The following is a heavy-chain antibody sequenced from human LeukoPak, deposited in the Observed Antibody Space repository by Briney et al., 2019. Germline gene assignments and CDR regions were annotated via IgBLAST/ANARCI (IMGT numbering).Heavy chain of an antibody. CDR2: INPSGGST. CDR3: ARSVVVPAAPMYWFDP. D-gene: IGHD2-2*01. CDR1: GYTFTSYY. V-gene: IGHV1-46*03. J-gene: IGHJ5*02. Sequence: ASVKVSCKASGYTFTSYYMHWVRQAPGQGLEWMGIINPSGGSTIYAPKFPGRVTMTRDTSTSTVYMELSSLRSEDTAVYYCARSVVVPAAPMYWFDPWGQGTLVTVSS.